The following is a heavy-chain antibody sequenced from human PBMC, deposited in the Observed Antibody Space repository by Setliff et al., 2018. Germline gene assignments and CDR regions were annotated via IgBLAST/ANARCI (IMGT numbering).Heavy chain of an antibody. CDR2: LHTSGTT. CDR1: GGSITSGSYY. CDR3: ARDNTIVGATDY. V-gene: IGHV4-61*02. J-gene: IGHJ4*02. Sequence: LSLTCAVSGGSITSGSYYWSWIRQPAGEGLEWIGRLHTSGTTVYNPSLKGRVTISADTSTNRFSLKLTSVTAADTAVYYCARDNTIVGATDYWGQGALVTVSS. D-gene: IGHD1-26*01.